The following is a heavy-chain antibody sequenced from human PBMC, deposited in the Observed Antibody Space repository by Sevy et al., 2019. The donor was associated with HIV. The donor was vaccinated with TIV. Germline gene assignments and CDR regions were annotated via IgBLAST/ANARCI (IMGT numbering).Heavy chain of an antibody. CDR1: GYTFSTYY. D-gene: IGHD1-26*01. J-gene: IGHJ6*02. Sequence: ASVKVSCKTSGYTFSTYYIYWVRQAPGQGLEWIGIFDPTGGSRSYARRFQGRLTMTGDTSTSTAYLELSSLTSEDTAEYYCARDRDVSGNYLEYFYYAMDVWGQGTTVTVSS. V-gene: IGHV1-46*01. CDR3: ARDRDVSGNYLEYFYYAMDV. CDR2: FDPTGGSR.